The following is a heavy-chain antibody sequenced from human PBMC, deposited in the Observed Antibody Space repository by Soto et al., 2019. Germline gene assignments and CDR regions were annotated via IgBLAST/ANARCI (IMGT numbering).Heavy chain of an antibody. Sequence: ASVKVSCKVSGYTLTELSMHWVRQAPGKRLEWMGGFDPEDGETIYAQKFQERVTMTRDMSTSTAYMELSSLRSEDTAVYYCAADHGVAGYWGQGTLVTV. CDR3: AADHGVAGY. CDR1: GYTLTELS. J-gene: IGHJ4*02. V-gene: IGHV1-24*01. D-gene: IGHD6-19*01. CDR2: FDPEDGET.